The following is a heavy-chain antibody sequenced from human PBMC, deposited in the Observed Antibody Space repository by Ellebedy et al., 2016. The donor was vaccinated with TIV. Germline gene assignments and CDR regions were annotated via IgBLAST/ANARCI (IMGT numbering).Heavy chain of an antibody. Sequence: GESLKISCAASGFTFSSYWMHWVRQAPGKGLVWVSRINSDGSSTSYADSVKGRFTISRDNAKNTLYLQMNRLRAEDTAVYYCAGAVAGSDFDYWGQGTLVTVSS. CDR2: INSDGSST. J-gene: IGHJ4*02. V-gene: IGHV3-74*01. CDR3: AGAVAGSDFDY. D-gene: IGHD6-19*01. CDR1: GFTFSSYW.